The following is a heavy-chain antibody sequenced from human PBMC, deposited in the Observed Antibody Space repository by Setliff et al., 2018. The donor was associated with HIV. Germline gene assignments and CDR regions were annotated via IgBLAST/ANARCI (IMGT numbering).Heavy chain of an antibody. D-gene: IGHD1-20*01. J-gene: IGHJ6*02. CDR2: IYPGDSDT. V-gene: IGHV5-51*01. CDR1: GYSFTTYW. Sequence: PGESLKISCKGSGYSFTTYWIGWVRQMPGKGLEWMGMIYPGDSDTRYSPSFQGQVTISADKSISTAYLQWSSLKASDTAMYYCASSITVAGGRSFYYYAMDVWGQGTTVTVSS. CDR3: ASSITVAGGRSFYYYAMDV.